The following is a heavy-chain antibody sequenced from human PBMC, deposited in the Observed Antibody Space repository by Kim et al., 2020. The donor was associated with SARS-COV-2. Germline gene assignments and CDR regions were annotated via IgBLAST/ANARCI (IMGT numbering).Heavy chain of an antibody. CDR1: GGSISSGGYY. J-gene: IGHJ4*02. D-gene: IGHD6-13*01. CDR2: IYYSGST. CDR3: ARDPRGIAAAGTS. Sequence: SETLSLTCTVSGGSISSGGYYWSWIRQHPGKGLEWIGYIYYSGSTYYNPSLKSRVTISVDTSKNQFSLKLSSVTAADTAVYYCARDPRGIAAAGTSWGQGTLVTVSS. V-gene: IGHV4-31*03.